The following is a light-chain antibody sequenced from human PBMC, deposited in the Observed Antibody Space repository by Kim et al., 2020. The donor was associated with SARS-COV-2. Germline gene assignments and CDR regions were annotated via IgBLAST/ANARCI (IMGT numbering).Light chain of an antibody. V-gene: IGKV3-15*01. CDR3: QQYNNWPYT. J-gene: IGKJ2*01. Sequence: SGCPGERATRSCRASQSVSSNLAWYQQKPGQAPRLLIYGASTRATGIPARFSGSGSGTEFTLTISSLQSEDFAVYYCQQYNNWPYTFGQGTKLEI. CDR1: QSVSSN. CDR2: GAS.